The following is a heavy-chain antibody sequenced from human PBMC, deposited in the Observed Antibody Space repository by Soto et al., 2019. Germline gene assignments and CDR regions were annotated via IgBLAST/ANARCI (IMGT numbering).Heavy chain of an antibody. D-gene: IGHD2-2*02. CDR1: GFTFSSYS. V-gene: IGHV3-48*01. Sequence: EVQLVESGGGLVQPGGSLRLSCAASGFTFSSYSMNWVRQAPGKGLEWVSYISSSSSTIYYADSVKGRFTISRDNTKNSVYLQMNSLRGEVTAVYYCARFYTRHYFYYMDVWGQGDTVNGSS. CDR2: ISSSSSTI. J-gene: IGHJ6*03. CDR3: ARFYTRHYFYYMDV.